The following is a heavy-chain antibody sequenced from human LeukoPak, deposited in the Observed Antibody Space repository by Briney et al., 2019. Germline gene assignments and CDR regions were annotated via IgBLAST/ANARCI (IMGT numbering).Heavy chain of an antibody. CDR3: ASIPYYYGSGSYYNDY. Sequence: SETLSLTCTVSGGSISSGDYYWSWIRQPPGKGLEWIGYIYYSGSTYYNPSLKSRVTISVDTSKNQFSLKLSSVTAADTAVYYCASIPYYYGSGSYYNDYWGQGTLVTVSS. V-gene: IGHV4-30-4*01. D-gene: IGHD3-10*01. J-gene: IGHJ4*02. CDR1: GGSISSGDYY. CDR2: IYYSGST.